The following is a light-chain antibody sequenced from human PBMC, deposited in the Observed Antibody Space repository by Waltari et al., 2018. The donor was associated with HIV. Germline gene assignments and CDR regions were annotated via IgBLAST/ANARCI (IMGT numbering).Light chain of an antibody. V-gene: IGLV6-57*04. CDR3: HSYDTNNQV. CDR1: SGSIASNY. J-gene: IGLJ2*01. CDR2: EDK. Sequence: NFMLTQPHSMSESPGKTVTISCTRSSGSIASNYVQWYQQRPGSAPTTVIYEDKERPSGVPDRFSGSIDRSSNSASLTISGLKTEDEADYYCHSYDTNNQVFGGGTKLTVV.